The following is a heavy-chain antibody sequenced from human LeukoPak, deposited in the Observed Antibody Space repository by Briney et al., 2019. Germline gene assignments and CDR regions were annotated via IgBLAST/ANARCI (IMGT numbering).Heavy chain of an antibody. V-gene: IGHV3-33*01. Sequence: SGGSLRLSCAASGFTFSSYGMHWVRQAPGKGLEWVAVIWYDGSSKYYADSVKGRFTISRDNSKNTLYLQMNSLRAEDTAVYYCARVRGYSGYGALVYWGQGTLVTVSS. CDR3: ARVRGYSGYGALVY. CDR2: IWYDGSSK. CDR1: GFTFSSYG. J-gene: IGHJ4*02. D-gene: IGHD5-12*01.